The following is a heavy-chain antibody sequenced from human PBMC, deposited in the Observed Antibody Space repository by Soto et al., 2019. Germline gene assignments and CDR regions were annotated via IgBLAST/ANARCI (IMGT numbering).Heavy chain of an antibody. J-gene: IGHJ5*02. CDR2: INAGNGNT. Sequence: QVQLVQSGAEEKKPGASVKVSCKASGYTLTSYAIHWVRQAPGQRLEWMGWINAGNGNTKYSQKFQGRVTITRDTSASTAYMELSSLRSEDTAVYYCARGGGWYVWFDPWGQGTLVTVSS. D-gene: IGHD6-19*01. CDR3: ARGGGWYVWFDP. V-gene: IGHV1-3*05. CDR1: GYTLTSYA.